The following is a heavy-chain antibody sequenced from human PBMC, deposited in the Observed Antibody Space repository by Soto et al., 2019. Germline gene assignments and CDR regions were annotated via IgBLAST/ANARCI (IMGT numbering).Heavy chain of an antibody. Sequence: QVQLVQSGAEVKKPGSSVKVSCKASGGTFSSYAISWVRQAPGQGREWMGGIIPIFGTANYAQKFQGRVTMTAEESTSTAYRELSSLRSEDTAVYYCARGPGYSSSWYEGRRVTDWFDHWGQGTLVTVSS. CDR1: GGTFSSYA. CDR2: IIPIFGTA. J-gene: IGHJ5*02. D-gene: IGHD6-13*01. V-gene: IGHV1-69*01. CDR3: ARGPGYSSSWYEGRRVTDWFDH.